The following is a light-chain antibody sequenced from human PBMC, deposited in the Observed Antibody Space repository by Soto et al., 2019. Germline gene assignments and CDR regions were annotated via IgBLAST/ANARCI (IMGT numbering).Light chain of an antibody. J-gene: IGLJ3*02. Sequence: QSVLTQPPSVSAAPGQKVTISCSGSISNIGKNYVSWYQQLPGTAPKVLIYDNNERPSGIPDRFSGSKSGTSATLGIAGLQTGDEADYYCGTWDSSLSVWVFGGGTQLTVL. CDR2: DNN. V-gene: IGLV1-51*01. CDR1: ISNIGKNY. CDR3: GTWDSSLSVWV.